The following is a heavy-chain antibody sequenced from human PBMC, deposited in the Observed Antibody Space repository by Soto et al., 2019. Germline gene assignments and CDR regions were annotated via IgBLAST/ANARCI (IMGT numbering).Heavy chain of an antibody. CDR2: IKSKTDGGTT. V-gene: IGHV3-15*01. J-gene: IGHJ3*02. Sequence: GGSLRLSCAASGFTFSNAWMSWVRQAPGKWLEWVGRIKSKTDGGTTDYAAPVKGRFTISRDDSKNTLYLQMNSLKTEDAAVYYCTTDPIVVVPAAPSDAFDIWGQGXMVTVSS. CDR1: GFTFSNAW. D-gene: IGHD2-2*01. CDR3: TTDPIVVVPAAPSDAFDI.